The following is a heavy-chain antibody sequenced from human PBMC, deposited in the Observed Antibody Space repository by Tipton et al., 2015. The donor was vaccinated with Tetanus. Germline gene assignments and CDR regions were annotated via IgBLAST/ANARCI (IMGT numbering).Heavy chain of an antibody. D-gene: IGHD3-22*01. CDR3: ARDRRDFAYDSRGFYSPLCYFDI. CDR2: ISHCGTT. J-gene: IGHJ4*02. V-gene: IGHV4-30-4*01. Sequence: TLSLTCTVSGGSISSDAHYWCWIRQAPGKGLEWLGHISHCGTTNYNPSLMSRVTLSLDTARGQFSLKLTSVTAADAAVYFCARDRRDFAYDSRGFYSPLCYFDIWGQGLRVTVSS. CDR1: GGSISSDAHY.